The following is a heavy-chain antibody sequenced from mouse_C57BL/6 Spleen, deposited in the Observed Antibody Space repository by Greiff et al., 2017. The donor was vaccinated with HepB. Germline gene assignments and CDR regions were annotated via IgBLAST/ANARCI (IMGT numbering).Heavy chain of an antibody. CDR1: GYTFTSYW. D-gene: IGHD2-3*01. J-gene: IGHJ2*01. Sequence: VQLQQPGAELVMPGASVKLSCKASGYTFTSYWMHWVKQRPGQGLEWIGEIDPSDSYTNYNQKFKGKSTLTVDKSSSTAYMQLSSLTSEDSAVYYCAREGDGYSDYWGQGTTLTVSS. V-gene: IGHV1-69*01. CDR3: AREGDGYSDY. CDR2: IDPSDSYT.